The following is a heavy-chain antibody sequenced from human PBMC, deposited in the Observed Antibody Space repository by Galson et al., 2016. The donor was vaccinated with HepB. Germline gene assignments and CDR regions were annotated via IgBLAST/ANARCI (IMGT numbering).Heavy chain of an antibody. CDR2: ISYDGTNT. V-gene: IGHV3-30*18. Sequence: SCAASGFGFRSYGMHWVRQAPGKGLEWVAGISYDGTNTYYADSVKGRFTISRDNSKNTLYLQMNSLRAEDTAVYLCAKDAILGCGRDCYVDYWGQGTLVTVSS. D-gene: IGHD2-21*02. J-gene: IGHJ4*02. CDR3: AKDAILGCGRDCYVDY. CDR1: GFGFRSYG.